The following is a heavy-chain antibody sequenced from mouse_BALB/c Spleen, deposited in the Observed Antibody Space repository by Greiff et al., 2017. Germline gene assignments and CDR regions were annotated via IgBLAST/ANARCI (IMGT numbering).Heavy chain of an antibody. D-gene: IGHD3-2*01. CDR1: GFTFSDYY. CDR2: IRNKANDYST. CDR3: SREDSSGYFAY. J-gene: IGHJ3*01. V-gene: IGHV7-1*02. Sequence: EVNVVESGGGLVQPGGSLRLSCATSGFTFSDYYMEWVRQPPGKRLEWIAAIRNKANDYSTEYSASVKGRFIVSRDTSQSILYLQMNALRSEDTAIDYVSREDSSGYFAYWGQGTLVTVSA.